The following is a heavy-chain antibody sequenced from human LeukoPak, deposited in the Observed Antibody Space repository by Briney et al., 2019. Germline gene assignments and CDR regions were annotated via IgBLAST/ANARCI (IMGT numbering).Heavy chain of an antibody. CDR1: GFPFSTYA. CDR3: AKSYSTAWIHYYDY. J-gene: IGHJ4*02. CDR2: ISDTGITT. D-gene: IGHD6-19*01. Sequence: GGSLRLSCAASGFPFSTYAMSWVRQAPGKGLKWVSVISDTGITTYYADSVKGRFTISRDNSKNTLYLQMNSLRAEDTAVFYCAKSYSTAWIHYYDYWGQGTLVTVSS. V-gene: IGHV3-23*01.